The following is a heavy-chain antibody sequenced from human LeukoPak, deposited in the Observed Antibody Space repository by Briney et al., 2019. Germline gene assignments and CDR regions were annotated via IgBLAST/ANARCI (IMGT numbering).Heavy chain of an antibody. Sequence: PGRSLRLSCTASGFTFSSYGMHWVRQAPGKGLEWVAVISYDGSNKYYADSVKGRFTISRDNSKNTLYLQMNSLRAEDTAVYYCAKRSVGGDYGDYYYYGMDVWGQGTTVTVSS. J-gene: IGHJ6*02. CDR2: ISYDGSNK. CDR3: AKRSVGGDYGDYYYYGMDV. V-gene: IGHV3-30*18. CDR1: GFTFSSYG. D-gene: IGHD4-17*01.